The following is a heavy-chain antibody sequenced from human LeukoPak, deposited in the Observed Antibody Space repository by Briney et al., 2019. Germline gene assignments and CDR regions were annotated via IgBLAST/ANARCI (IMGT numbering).Heavy chain of an antibody. D-gene: IGHD3-22*01. Sequence: KPSETLSLTCSVSGGSISSYYWSWIRQPAGKGLEWIGRIYTSGSTNYNSSLKSRVTMSVDTSKNQFSLKLSSVTAADTAVYYCARDRYYYDSSSYRFDYWGRGTLVTVSS. CDR1: GGSISSYY. J-gene: IGHJ4*02. CDR3: ARDRYYYDSSSYRFDY. V-gene: IGHV4-4*07. CDR2: IYTSGST.